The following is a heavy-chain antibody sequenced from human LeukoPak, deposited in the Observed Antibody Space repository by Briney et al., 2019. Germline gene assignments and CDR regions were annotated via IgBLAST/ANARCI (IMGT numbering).Heavy chain of an antibody. CDR1: GFTVTGNY. CDR2: IYSGGTT. CDR3: ARRAGGYSHPYDY. V-gene: IGHV3-53*01. Sequence: GGSLRLSCAVSGFTVTGNYMSWVRHAPEKGLEWVSLIYSGGTTYYADSVKGRFTISRDNPKNTLYLQMNSLRAEDTAVYYCARRAGGYSHPYDYWGQGILVTVSS. D-gene: IGHD4-23*01. J-gene: IGHJ4*02.